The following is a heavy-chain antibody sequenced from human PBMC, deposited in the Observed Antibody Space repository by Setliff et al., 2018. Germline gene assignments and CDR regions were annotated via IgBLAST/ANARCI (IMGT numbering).Heavy chain of an antibody. CDR3: ARDLLYSGSYFGYYYGMDV. D-gene: IGHD1-26*01. CDR2: FDPEDEET. J-gene: IGHJ6*02. V-gene: IGHV1-24*01. Sequence: ASVKVSCKVSGYRLIEVSMHWVRQAPGKGLEWMGGFDPEDEETIYAQKFQGWVTMTRDTSISTAYMELSRLRSDDTAVYYCARDLLYSGSYFGYYYGMDVWGQGTTVTVSS. CDR1: GYRLIEVS.